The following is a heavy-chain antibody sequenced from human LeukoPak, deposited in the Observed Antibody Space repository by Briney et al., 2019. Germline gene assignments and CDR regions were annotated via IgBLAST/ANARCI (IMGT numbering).Heavy chain of an antibody. CDR2: IYYSGST. D-gene: IGHD6-19*01. CDR1: GGSISSYY. V-gene: IGHV4-59*08. Sequence: PSETLSLTCTVSGGSISSYYCGWIRQPPGKGLEWIGYIYYSGSTNYNPSLKSRVTISVDTSKNQFSLKLSSVTAADTAVYYCARRGPGYSSGWYDFDYWGQGTLVTVSS. J-gene: IGHJ4*02. CDR3: ARRGPGYSSGWYDFDY.